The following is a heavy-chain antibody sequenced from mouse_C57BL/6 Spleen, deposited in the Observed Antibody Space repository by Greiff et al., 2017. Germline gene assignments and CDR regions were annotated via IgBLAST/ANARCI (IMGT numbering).Heavy chain of an antibody. CDR2: ISDGGSYT. CDR1: GFTFSSYA. Sequence: EVQLVESGGGLVKPGGSLKLSCAASGFTFSSYAMSWVRQTPEKRLEWVATISDGGSYTYYPDNVKGRFTISRDNAKNNLYLQMSHLKSEDTAMYYCARGRLTGTRFDYWGQGTTLTVSS. J-gene: IGHJ2*01. D-gene: IGHD4-1*01. CDR3: ARGRLTGTRFDY. V-gene: IGHV5-4*01.